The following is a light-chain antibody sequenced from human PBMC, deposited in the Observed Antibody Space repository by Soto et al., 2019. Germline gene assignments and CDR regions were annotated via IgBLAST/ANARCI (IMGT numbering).Light chain of an antibody. CDR2: DAS. Sequence: PGERASLSCRASQSISGRYLAWYQQKPGQAPRLLIYDASSRATGIPDGFSGSGSGTDFILTISRLEPEDFAVYYCQQYGSSPLTFGGGTKVEIK. V-gene: IGKV3-20*01. CDR1: QSISGRY. CDR3: QQYGSSPLT. J-gene: IGKJ4*01.